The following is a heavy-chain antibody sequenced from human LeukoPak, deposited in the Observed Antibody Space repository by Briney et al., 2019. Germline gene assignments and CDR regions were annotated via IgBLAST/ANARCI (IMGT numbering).Heavy chain of an antibody. D-gene: IGHD2-2*01. Sequence: NPSETLSLTCTVSGGSISSSSYYWGWIRQPPGKGLERIGSIYYGGSTYYNPSLKSRVTISVDTSKNQFSLKVSSVTAADTAVYYCARDTGHQLSRRNYYAMDVWGQGTTVTVSS. V-gene: IGHV4-39*07. CDR3: ARDTGHQLSRRNYYAMDV. J-gene: IGHJ6*02. CDR1: GGSISSSSYY. CDR2: IYYGGST.